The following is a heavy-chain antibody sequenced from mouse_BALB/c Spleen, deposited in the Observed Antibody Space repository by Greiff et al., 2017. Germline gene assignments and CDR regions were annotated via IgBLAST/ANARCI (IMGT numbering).Heavy chain of an antibody. CDR1: GFTFSDYY. CDR3: ARDVGGSSLYAMDY. V-gene: IGHV5-4*02. D-gene: IGHD1-1*01. Sequence: DVMLVESGGGLVKPGGSLKLSCAASGFTFSDYYMYWVRQTPEKRLAWVATISDGGSYTYYPDSVKGRFTISRDNAKNNLYLQMSSLKSEDTAMYYCARDVGGSSLYAMDYWGQGTSVTVSS. J-gene: IGHJ4*01. CDR2: ISDGGSYT.